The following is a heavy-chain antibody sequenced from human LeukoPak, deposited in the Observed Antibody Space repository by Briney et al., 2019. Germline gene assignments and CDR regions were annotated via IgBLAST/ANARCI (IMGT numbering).Heavy chain of an antibody. D-gene: IGHD1-20*01. CDR3: ARSLYNWNRYYYYYMDV. CDR1: GFSLSTSGMC. CDR2: IDWDDDK. J-gene: IGHJ6*03. Sequence: SGPALVKPTQTLTLTCTFSGFSLSTSGMCVSWIRQPPGKALEWLARIDWDDDKYYSTSLKTRLTISKDTSKNQVVLTMTNMDPVDTATYYCARSLYNWNRYYYYYMDVWGKGTTVTVSS. V-gene: IGHV2-70*11.